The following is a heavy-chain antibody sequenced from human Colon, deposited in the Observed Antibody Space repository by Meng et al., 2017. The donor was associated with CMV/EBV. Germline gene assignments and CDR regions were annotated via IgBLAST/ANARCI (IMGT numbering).Heavy chain of an antibody. CDR3: ARGGKGFWFFGL. D-gene: IGHD4-23*01. CDR2: IHLNGGT. V-gene: IGHV3-66*01. Sequence: GGGLFQRGASLRLSFAASGFAVSGDYMTWVRQAPGKGLEWVSLIHLNGGTTYTDSVKGRFTISRDSSENAVYLQMNSLTGEDTAVYFCARGGKGFWFFGLWGRGTLVTVSS. CDR1: GFAVSGDY. J-gene: IGHJ2*01.